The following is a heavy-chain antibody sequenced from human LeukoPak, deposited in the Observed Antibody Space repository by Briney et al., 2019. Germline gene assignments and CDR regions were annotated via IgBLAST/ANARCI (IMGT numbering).Heavy chain of an antibody. D-gene: IGHD3-22*01. V-gene: IGHV3-53*04. J-gene: IGHJ4*02. CDR1: GFTVSSNY. CDR3: ARDSGYYDSSGYRSLDY. Sequence: PGGSLRLSCAASGFTVSSNYMSWVRQAPGKGLEWVSVIYSGGSTYYADSVKGRFTISRHNSKNTLYLQMNSLRAEDTVVYYCARDSGYYDSSGYRSLDYWGQGTLVTVSS. CDR2: IYSGGST.